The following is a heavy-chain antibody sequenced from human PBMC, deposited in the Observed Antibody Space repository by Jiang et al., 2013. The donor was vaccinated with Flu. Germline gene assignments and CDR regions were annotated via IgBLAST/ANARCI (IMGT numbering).Heavy chain of an antibody. CDR3: ARDPRMNSSSWYKLWPYYYGMDV. V-gene: IGHV3-30*01. CDR1: GFTFSSYA. D-gene: IGHD6-13*01. CDR2: ISYDGSNK. Sequence: VQLLESGGGVVQPGRSLRLSCAASGFTFSSYAMHWVRQAPGKGLEWVAVISYDGSNKYYADSVKGRFTISRDNSKNTLYLQMNSLRAEDTAVYYCARDPRMNSSSWYKLWPYYYGMDVWGKGPRSPSPQ. J-gene: IGHJ6*01.